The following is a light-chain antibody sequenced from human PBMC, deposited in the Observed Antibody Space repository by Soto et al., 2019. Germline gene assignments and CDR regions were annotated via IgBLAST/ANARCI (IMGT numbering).Light chain of an antibody. CDR2: GAS. Sequence: EIVLTQSPDTLSLSPGERATLSCRASQSVGKNYLAWFQQKPGQAPWLLIYGASSRATGIPDRFGGSGSGTDFTLAINRLEPEDFAVYYCQQYAASPITFGGGTKVKIK. CDR1: QSVGKNY. J-gene: IGKJ4*01. CDR3: QQYAASPIT. V-gene: IGKV3-20*01.